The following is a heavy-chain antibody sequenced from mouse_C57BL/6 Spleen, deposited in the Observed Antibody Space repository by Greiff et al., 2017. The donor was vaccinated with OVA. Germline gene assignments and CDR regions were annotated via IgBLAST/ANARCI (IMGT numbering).Heavy chain of an antibody. J-gene: IGHJ1*03. D-gene: IGHD1-1*01. CDR1: GYTFTSYW. V-gene: IGHV1-50*01. CDR2: LDPSASSP. CDR3: ARAYYGSRGYCDV. Sequence: VQLQQPGAELVKPGASVKLSCKASGYTFTSYWMQWVKQRPGQGLEWIGELDPSASSPTSTQKFKGKATLTVDTSSSTAYMQLSSLTSEDSAVYYCARAYYGSRGYCDVWGTGTTVTVSS.